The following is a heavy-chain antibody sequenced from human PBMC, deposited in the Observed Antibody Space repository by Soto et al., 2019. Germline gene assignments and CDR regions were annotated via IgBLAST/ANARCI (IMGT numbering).Heavy chain of an antibody. CDR3: ARDEGMAGTTPPFDY. Sequence: QVQLVESGGGVVQPGRSLRLSCAASGFTFSSYGMHWVRQAPGKGLEWVAVIWYDGSNKYYADSVKGRFTISRDNSKNTQYLQMNSLRAEDTAVYYCARDEGMAGTTPPFDYWGQGTLVTVSS. J-gene: IGHJ4*02. CDR2: IWYDGSNK. D-gene: IGHD6-19*01. V-gene: IGHV3-33*01. CDR1: GFTFSSYG.